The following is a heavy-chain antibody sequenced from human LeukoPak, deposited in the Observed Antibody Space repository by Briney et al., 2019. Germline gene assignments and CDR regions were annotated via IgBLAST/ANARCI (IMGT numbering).Heavy chain of an antibody. CDR3: ARDGSYGDLDY. D-gene: IGHD4-17*01. V-gene: IGHV3-21*01. Sequence: KPGGSLRLSCAASGFTFSSYSMNWVRQAPGKGLEWVSSISSSSYIYYADSVKGRFTISRDNAKNSLYLQMNSLRAEDTAVYYCARDGSYGDLDYWGQGTLVTVSS. CDR1: GFTFSSYS. J-gene: IGHJ4*02. CDR2: ISSSSYI.